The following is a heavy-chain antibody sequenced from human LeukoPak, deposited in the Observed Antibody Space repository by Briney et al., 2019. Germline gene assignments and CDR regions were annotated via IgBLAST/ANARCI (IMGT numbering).Heavy chain of an antibody. J-gene: IGHJ2*01. CDR3: ARDRKGWYFDH. Sequence: RVASVKVSCKASGGTFSSYAISWVRQAPGQGLEWMGGIIPIFGTADYAQKFQGRVTITTDESTSTAYMELSSLRSEDTAVYYCARDRKGWYFDHWGRGTLVTVSS. CDR2: IIPIFGTA. CDR1: GGTFSSYA. V-gene: IGHV1-69*05.